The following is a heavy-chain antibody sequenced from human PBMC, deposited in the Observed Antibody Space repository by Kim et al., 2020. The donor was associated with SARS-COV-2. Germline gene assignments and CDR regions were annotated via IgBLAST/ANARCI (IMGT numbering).Heavy chain of an antibody. D-gene: IGHD2-21*02. V-gene: IGHV1-69*13. CDR1: GDTFSSYS. CDR3: ARTGVTPQFDY. CDR2: IIPIFGTA. J-gene: IGHJ4*02. Sequence: SVKVSCKASGDTFSSYSITWVRQAPGQGLEWMGGIIPIFGTAKYAQKFQGRVTITADESTRTAYMELSSLRSEDTAVYYCARTGVTPQFDYWGQGTLVTVSS.